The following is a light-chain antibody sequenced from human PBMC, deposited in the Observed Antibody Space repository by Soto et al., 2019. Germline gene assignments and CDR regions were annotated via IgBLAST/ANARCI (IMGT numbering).Light chain of an antibody. CDR3: SSYAGSNNPVI. V-gene: IGLV2-8*01. Sequence: QSVLTQPPSASGSPGQSVTISCTGTSSDVGGYNYVSWYQQHPGKALKFLIFEVSRRPSGVPDRFSGSKSGNTASLTVSGLQADDEADYYCSSYAGSNNPVIFGGGTKLTVL. J-gene: IGLJ2*01. CDR1: SSDVGGYNY. CDR2: EVS.